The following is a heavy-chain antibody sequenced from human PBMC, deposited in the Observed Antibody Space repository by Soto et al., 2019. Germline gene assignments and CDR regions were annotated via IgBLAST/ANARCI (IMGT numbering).Heavy chain of an antibody. J-gene: IGHJ6*02. CDR2: IYYSGST. CDR3: ASLWGSSWYVPYYYYYYGMDV. D-gene: IGHD6-13*01. CDR1: GGSISSSSYY. Sequence: SETLSLTCTISGGSISSSSYYWGWIRQPPGKGLEWIGSIYYSGSTYYNPSLKSRVTISVDTSKNQFSLKLSSVTAADTAVYYCASLWGSSWYVPYYYYYYGMDVWGQGTTVTVSS. V-gene: IGHV4-39*01.